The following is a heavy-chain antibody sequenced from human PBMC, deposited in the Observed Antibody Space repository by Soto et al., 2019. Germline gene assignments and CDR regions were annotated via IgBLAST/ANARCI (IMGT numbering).Heavy chain of an antibody. CDR1: GGSISSSSYY. CDR3: ASDIVVVAAAPPYNWFDP. D-gene: IGHD2-15*01. J-gene: IGHJ5*02. Sequence: SETLSLTGTVSGGSISSSSYYWGWIRQPPGKGLEWIGSIYYSGSTYYNPSLKSRVTISVDTSKNQFSLKLSSVTAADTAVYYCASDIVVVAAAPPYNWFDPWGQGTLVTVSS. V-gene: IGHV4-39*01. CDR2: IYYSGST.